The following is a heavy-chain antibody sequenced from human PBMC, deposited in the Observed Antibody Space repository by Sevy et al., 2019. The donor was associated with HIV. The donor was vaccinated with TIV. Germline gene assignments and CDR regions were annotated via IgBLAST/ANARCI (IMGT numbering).Heavy chain of an antibody. Sequence: SETLSLTCTVSGGSFSSYYWSWIRQPPGKGLEWIGYIYYDGSTNSNPSLRGRVTISAHTSKNQLSLKLKSATTADTAMHYCARGKVLFDYWSQGTLVAVSS. J-gene: IGHJ4*02. CDR1: GGSFSSYY. CDR2: IYYDGST. D-gene: IGHD3-10*01. CDR3: ARGKVLFDY. V-gene: IGHV4-59*01.